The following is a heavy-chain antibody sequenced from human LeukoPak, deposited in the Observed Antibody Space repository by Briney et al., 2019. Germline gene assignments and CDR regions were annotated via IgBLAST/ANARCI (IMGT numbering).Heavy chain of an antibody. Sequence: PSQTLSLTCTVSGGSISSGGYYWSWIRQHPGKGLEWIGYIYYSGSTYYNPSLKSRVTISVDTSKNQFSLKLSSVTAADTAVYYCARVGNRKVPVLEWPLDYYYYYMDVWGKGTTITVSS. CDR2: IYYSGST. J-gene: IGHJ6*03. V-gene: IGHV4-31*03. D-gene: IGHD3-3*01. CDR3: ARVGNRKVPVLEWPLDYYYYYMDV. CDR1: GGSISSGGYY.